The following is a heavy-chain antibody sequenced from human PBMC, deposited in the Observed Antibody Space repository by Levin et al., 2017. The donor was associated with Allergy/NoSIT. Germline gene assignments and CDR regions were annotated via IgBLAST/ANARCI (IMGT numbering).Heavy chain of an antibody. V-gene: IGHV4-59*01. CDR1: GGSISSYY. CDR3: ARAGGGQQLQRPYYYYGMDV. Sequence: SETLSLTCTVSGGSISSYYWNWIRQPPGKGLEWMGHIFYSGSTNYNPSLKSRVTISVDTSKNQFSLKLSSVTAADTAVYYCARAGGGQQLQRPYYYYGMDVWCQGTTVTVSS. D-gene: IGHD6-13*01. CDR2: IFYSGST. J-gene: IGHJ6*02.